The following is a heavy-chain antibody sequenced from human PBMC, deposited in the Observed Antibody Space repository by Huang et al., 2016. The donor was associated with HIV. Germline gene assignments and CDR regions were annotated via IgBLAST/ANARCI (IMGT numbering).Heavy chain of an antibody. CDR2: SYYSGRT. Sequence: QVQLQESGPGLVKPSETLSLTCSVSGGSISSYYWSWIRQPPGKGLEWIGYSYYSGRTNHNPSLKSRVTISVDTSKNQFSLKLSSVTAADTAVYYCARVATVTLNFDYWGQGTLVTVSS. V-gene: IGHV4-59*01. CDR3: ARVATVTLNFDY. D-gene: IGHD4-17*01. J-gene: IGHJ4*02. CDR1: GGSISSYY.